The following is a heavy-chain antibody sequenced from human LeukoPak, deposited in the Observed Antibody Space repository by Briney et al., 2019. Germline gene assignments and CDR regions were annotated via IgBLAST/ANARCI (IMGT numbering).Heavy chain of an antibody. D-gene: IGHD3-22*01. V-gene: IGHV3-23*01. CDR2: ISGSGGST. J-gene: IGHJ5*02. Sequence: GGSLRLSCAASGFTFRNYGMNWVRQAPGKGLEWVSAISGSGGSTYYADSVKGRFTISRDNAKNTLNLQMNSLRAEDTAVYYCARDLGQYYDTSDNWFDPWGQGTLVTVSS. CDR3: ARDLGQYYDTSDNWFDP. CDR1: GFTFRNYG.